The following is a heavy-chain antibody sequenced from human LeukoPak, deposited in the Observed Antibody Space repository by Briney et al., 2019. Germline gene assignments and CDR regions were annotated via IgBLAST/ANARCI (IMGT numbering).Heavy chain of an antibody. J-gene: IGHJ4*02. V-gene: IGHV1-69*13. Sequence: SVKVSCKASGGTFSSYAISWVRLAPGQGLEWMGGIIPIFGTANYAQKFQGRVTITADESTSTAYMELSSLRSEDTAVYYCARARFDIVVVPAALNFDYWGQGTLVTVSS. CDR2: IIPIFGTA. CDR1: GGTFSSYA. D-gene: IGHD2-2*01. CDR3: ARARFDIVVVPAALNFDY.